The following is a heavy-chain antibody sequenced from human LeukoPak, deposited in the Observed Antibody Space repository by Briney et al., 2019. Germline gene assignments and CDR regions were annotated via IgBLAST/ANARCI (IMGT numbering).Heavy chain of an antibody. J-gene: IGHJ4*02. V-gene: IGHV3-30-3*01. CDR1: GFTFSNYA. Sequence: PGGSLRLSCAASGFTFSNYAMHWVRQDPGKGLEWMTGISYDGSKKYSADSVTGRFTISRDNSENTLYLQMNSLRVEDTAVYYCARGAGGSSSWSTIRYVDCWGQGTLVTVSS. CDR2: ISYDGSKK. D-gene: IGHD6-13*01. CDR3: ARGAGGSSSWSTIRYVDC.